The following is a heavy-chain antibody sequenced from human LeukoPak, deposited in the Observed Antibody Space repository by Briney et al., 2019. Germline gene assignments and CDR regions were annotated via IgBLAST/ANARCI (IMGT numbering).Heavy chain of an antibody. V-gene: IGHV4-59*08. CDR1: GDSLPSHF. CDR3: ARRMATVTDAFDI. Sequence: SETLSLNCNVSGDSLPSHFWSWIRQTPGKGLEWIGYVFHSGTTNYSPSLKSRVTISLDTSKKQFYLRLASVTAADTAVYYCARRMATVTDAFDIWGRGTMVSVSS. CDR2: VFHSGTT. J-gene: IGHJ3*02. D-gene: IGHD5-24*01.